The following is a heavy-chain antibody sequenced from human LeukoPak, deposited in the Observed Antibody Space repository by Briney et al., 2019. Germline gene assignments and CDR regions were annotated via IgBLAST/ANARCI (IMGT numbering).Heavy chain of an antibody. V-gene: IGHV4-34*01. J-gene: IGHJ3*02. CDR2: INHSGST. D-gene: IGHD3-16*02. CDR1: GGSFCGYY. Sequence: PSETLSLTCAVYGGSFCGYYWSWIRQPPGKGLEWIGEINHSGSTNYNPSLKSRVTISVDTSKNQFSLKLSSVTAADTAVYYCARADYVWGSYRNQHDAFDIWGQGTMVTVSS. CDR3: ARADYVWGSYRNQHDAFDI.